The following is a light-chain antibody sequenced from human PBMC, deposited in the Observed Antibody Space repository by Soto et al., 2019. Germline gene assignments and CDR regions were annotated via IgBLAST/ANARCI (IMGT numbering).Light chain of an antibody. CDR2: GAS. Sequence: EIVLTQSPGTLSLSPGERATLSCRASQSVSSSSLAWYQQKPGQAPRLLIYGASSSATGIPDRFSGSGSGTDFPLTISRLEPEDFAVYYCQQFGSSPRTFGQGTKVEIK. V-gene: IGKV3-20*01. CDR3: QQFGSSPRT. CDR1: QSVSSSS. J-gene: IGKJ1*01.